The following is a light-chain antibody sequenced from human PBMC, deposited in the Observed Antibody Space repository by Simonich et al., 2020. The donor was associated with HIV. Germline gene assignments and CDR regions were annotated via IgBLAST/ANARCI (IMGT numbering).Light chain of an antibody. CDR2: LGS. CDR1: QSLLHSNGYNY. J-gene: IGKJ2*01. V-gene: IGKV2-28*01. CDR3: MQALQTPYT. Sequence: DIVMTQSPLSLPVTPGEPASISCRSSQSLLHSNGYNYLDLYLQKPGQSPQLLIYLGSNRASEVPDRFSVSGSGTDFTLKISRVEAEDVGIYYCMQALQTPYTFGQGTKLEIK.